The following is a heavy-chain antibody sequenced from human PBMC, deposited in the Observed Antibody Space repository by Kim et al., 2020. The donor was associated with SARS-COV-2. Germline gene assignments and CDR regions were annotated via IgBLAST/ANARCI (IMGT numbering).Heavy chain of an antibody. CDR3: ARSIAVAGTNFDY. D-gene: IGHD6-19*01. V-gene: IGHV3-30*01. J-gene: IGHJ4*02. Sequence: ADTVKGRFTISRDNSKTTLYLQMNRLRAEDTAVYYCARSIAVAGTNFDYWGQGTLVTVSS.